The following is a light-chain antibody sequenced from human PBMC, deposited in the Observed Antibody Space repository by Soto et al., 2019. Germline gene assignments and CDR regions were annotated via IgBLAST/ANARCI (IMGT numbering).Light chain of an antibody. V-gene: IGKV3-15*01. CDR1: QSVSNN. J-gene: IGKJ4*01. CDR2: HAS. CDR3: QQYYNWPPLT. Sequence: EIVMTQSPATLSVSPGERATLSCRASQSVSNNLAWYQQKPGQAPRLLIYHASTGATGIPARFSGSGSGTEFALTISSLQSEDFAVYYCQQYYNWPPLTFGGGTKVEIK.